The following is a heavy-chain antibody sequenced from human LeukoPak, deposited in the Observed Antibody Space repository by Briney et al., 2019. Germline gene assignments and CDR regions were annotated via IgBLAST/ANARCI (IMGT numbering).Heavy chain of an antibody. D-gene: IGHD3-3*01. CDR2: IYYSGST. CDR3: ARRAPYDLWSGYYDKWFDP. CDR1: GGSISSSSYY. J-gene: IGHJ5*02. Sequence: SETLSLTCTVSGGSISSSSYYWGWIRQPPWKGLEWIGSIYYSGSTYYNPSLKSRVTISVDTSKNQFSLKLSSVTAADTAVYYCARRAPYDLWSGYYDKWFDPWRQGTLVTVSS. V-gene: IGHV4-39*01.